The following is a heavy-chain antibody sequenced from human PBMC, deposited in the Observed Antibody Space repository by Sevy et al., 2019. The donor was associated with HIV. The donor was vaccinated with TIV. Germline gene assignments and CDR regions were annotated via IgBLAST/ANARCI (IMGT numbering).Heavy chain of an antibody. J-gene: IGHJ6*02. V-gene: IGHV3-23*01. CDR2: ISGSGGST. Sequence: GGSLRHSCAASGFIFGTYAMSWVRQAPGKGLEWVSAISGSGGSTYYADSLKGRFTISRDNSKKKLYLQMNSLRAEDTAVYYCAKGDRTFYGMDVWGQGTTVTVSS. CDR3: AKGDRTFYGMDV. CDR1: GFIFGTYA.